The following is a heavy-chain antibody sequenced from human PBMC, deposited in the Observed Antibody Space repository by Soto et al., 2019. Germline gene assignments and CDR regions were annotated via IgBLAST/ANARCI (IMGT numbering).Heavy chain of an antibody. CDR1: GFTFSSYW. CDR2: IKQDGSEK. Sequence: RGSLRLSCAASGFTFSSYWMSWVRQAPGKGLEWVANIKQDGSEKYYVDSVKGRFTISRDNAKNSLYLQMNSLRAEDTAVYYCARTSAASKYCYGRDVWSQGTTVTVSS. CDR3: ARTSAASKYCYGRDV. J-gene: IGHJ6*02. D-gene: IGHD6-13*01. V-gene: IGHV3-7*01.